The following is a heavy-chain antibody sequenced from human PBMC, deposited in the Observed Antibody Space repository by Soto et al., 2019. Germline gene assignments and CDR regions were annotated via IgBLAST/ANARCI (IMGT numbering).Heavy chain of an antibody. V-gene: IGHV3-21*01. Sequence: EVQLVESGGGLVKPGGSLRLSCAASGFTFSSYSMNWVRQAPGKGLEWVSSISSSSSYIYYADSVKGRFTISRDNAKNSLYLQMNSLRAEDTAVYYCARMSGSSYGNFDYWGQGTLVTGSS. CDR1: GFTFSSYS. CDR2: ISSSSSYI. D-gene: IGHD5-18*01. CDR3: ARMSGSSYGNFDY. J-gene: IGHJ4*02.